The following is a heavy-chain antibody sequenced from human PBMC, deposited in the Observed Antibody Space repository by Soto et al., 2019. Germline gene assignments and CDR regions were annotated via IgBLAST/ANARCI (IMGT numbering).Heavy chain of an antibody. Sequence: SETLSLTCAFSVYSISSGYYWGWIRQSPGKGLEWIGSIYHSGSTYYNPSLKSRVIISVDTSKNQFSLKLSSVTAADTAVYYCARLAPIAAADGMDVRGQGTTVTV. J-gene: IGHJ6*02. CDR2: IYHSGST. CDR1: VYSISSGYY. V-gene: IGHV4-38-2*01. CDR3: ARLAPIAAADGMDV. D-gene: IGHD6-13*01.